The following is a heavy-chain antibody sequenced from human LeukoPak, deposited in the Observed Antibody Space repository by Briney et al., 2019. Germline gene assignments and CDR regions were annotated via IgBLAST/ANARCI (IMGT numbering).Heavy chain of an antibody. V-gene: IGHV3-23*01. Sequence: PGGSLRLSCAASDFSFITYAMSWVRQAPGKGLEWVSTISGGGDATYYADSVKGRFTISRDNSKNTLYLQMNSLRAEDTAVYYCARSGEAFSYYYMDVWGKGTTVTVSS. D-gene: IGHD4-17*01. CDR1: DFSFITYA. CDR3: ARSGEAFSYYYMDV. J-gene: IGHJ6*03. CDR2: ISGGGDAT.